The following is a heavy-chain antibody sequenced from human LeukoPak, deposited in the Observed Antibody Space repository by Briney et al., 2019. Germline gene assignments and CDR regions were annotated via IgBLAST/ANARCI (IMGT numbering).Heavy chain of an antibody. CDR1: GGSISSGDYY. Sequence: PSGTLSLTCTVSGGSISSGDYYWSWIRQPPGKGLEWIGYIYYSGSTYYNPSLKSRVTISVDTSKNQFSLKLSSVTAADTAVYYCARGPKATYFDYWGQGTLVTVSS. V-gene: IGHV4-30-4*01. D-gene: IGHD5-12*01. J-gene: IGHJ4*02. CDR2: IYYSGST. CDR3: ARGPKATYFDY.